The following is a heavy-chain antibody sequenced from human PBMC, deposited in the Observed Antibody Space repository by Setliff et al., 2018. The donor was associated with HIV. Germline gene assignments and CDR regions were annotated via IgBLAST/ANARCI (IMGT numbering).Heavy chain of an antibody. D-gene: IGHD3-22*01. J-gene: IGHJ4*02. V-gene: IGHV4-59*08. CDR3: ARAIDGSSGYQRGGFDS. CDR2: IFNSGTT. CDR1: GDSISSCISTHY. Sequence: SETLSLTCTVSGDSISSCISTHYCTWIRQPPGAGLEWIGYIFNSGTTNYNPSLKSRVSISVDTSKNQFSLKLSSVTAADTAVYYCARAIDGSSGYQRGGFDSWGQGTLVTVSS.